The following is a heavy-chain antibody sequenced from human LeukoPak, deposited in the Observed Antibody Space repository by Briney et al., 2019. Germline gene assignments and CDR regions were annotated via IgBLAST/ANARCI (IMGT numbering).Heavy chain of an antibody. Sequence: GGSLRLSCAASGFTFSSYSMNWVRQAPGKGLEWVSYISSSSSTIYYADFVKGRFTISRDNAKNSLYLQMNSLRAEDTAVYYCATRCSSSSCPWGQGTLVTVAS. CDR3: ATRCSSSSCP. CDR2: ISSSSSTI. D-gene: IGHD2-15*01. J-gene: IGHJ5*02. V-gene: IGHV3-48*01. CDR1: GFTFSSYS.